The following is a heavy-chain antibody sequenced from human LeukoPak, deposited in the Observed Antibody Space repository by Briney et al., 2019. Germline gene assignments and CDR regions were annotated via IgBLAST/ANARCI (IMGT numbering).Heavy chain of an antibody. J-gene: IGHJ4*02. CDR1: GGSISSYY. Sequence: TSETLSLTCTVSGGSISSYYWSWIRQPPGKGLEWIGYIYYSGSGSTNYNPSLKSRVTISVDTSKNQFSLKLSSVTAADTAVYYCARDRGGYSYGPDFDYWGQGTLVTVSS. CDR2: IYYSGSGST. D-gene: IGHD5-18*01. CDR3: ARDRGGYSYGPDFDY. V-gene: IGHV4-59*01.